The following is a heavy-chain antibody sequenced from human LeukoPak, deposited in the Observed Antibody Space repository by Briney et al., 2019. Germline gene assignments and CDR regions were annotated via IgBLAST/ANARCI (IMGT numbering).Heavy chain of an antibody. Sequence: PEGSLRLTCVASGFTFSSTTMGWVRQASGRGLEWVSSITAIDGRTYYADSVRGRFTISRDNSKNTVYLQLNSLRAGDTAIYYCTKDRRGPAAGTWYFDSWGQGTLVTVSS. CDR3: TKDRRGPAAGTWYFDS. CDR2: ITAIDGRT. D-gene: IGHD6-13*01. V-gene: IGHV3-23*01. CDR1: GFTFSSTT. J-gene: IGHJ4*02.